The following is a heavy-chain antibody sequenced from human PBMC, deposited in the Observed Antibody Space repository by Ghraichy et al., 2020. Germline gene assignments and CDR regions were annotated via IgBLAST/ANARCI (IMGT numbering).Heavy chain of an antibody. CDR1: GFTVCSNY. CDR2: IYSGGST. J-gene: IGHJ4*02. V-gene: IGHV3-53*01. D-gene: IGHD5-12*01. Sequence: GGSLRLSCAASGFTVCSNYMSWVRQAPGKGLEWVSVIYSGGSTYYADSVKGRFTISRDNSKNTLYLQMNSLRAEDTAVYYCARDRGGYDGFDYWGQGTLVTVSS. CDR3: ARDRGGYDGFDY.